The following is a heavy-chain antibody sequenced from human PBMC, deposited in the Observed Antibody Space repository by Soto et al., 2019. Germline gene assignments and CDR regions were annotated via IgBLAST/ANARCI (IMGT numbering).Heavy chain of an antibody. Sequence: EVQLVESGGGLVQPGGSLRLSCAASGFTVSTNYMSWVRQAPGKGLEWVSVIYSGGSTYYADSVKGRFTISRDNSKNTLYLQMNSLRAEDTAVYYCASLHYGDYAGDDPLGQGTLVTVSS. J-gene: IGHJ5*02. D-gene: IGHD4-17*01. CDR3: ASLHYGDYAGDDP. CDR1: GFTVSTNY. CDR2: IYSGGST. V-gene: IGHV3-66*01.